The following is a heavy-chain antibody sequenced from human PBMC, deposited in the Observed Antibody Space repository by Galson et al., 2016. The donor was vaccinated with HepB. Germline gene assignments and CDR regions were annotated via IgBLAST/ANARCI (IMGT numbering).Heavy chain of an antibody. CDR2: TYRRSTYYN. V-gene: IGHV6-1*01. CDR3: ARGAHSTFDV. Sequence: CAISGDSVSGNGAAAWNWFRQSPSRGPEWLGRTYRRSTYYNDDTESVKGRITINTDTSENQFSLQLNSVTPEDTAVYYCARGAHSTFDVWGQGTMVTVSS. D-gene: IGHD3-16*01. CDR1: GDSVSGNGAAA. J-gene: IGHJ3*01.